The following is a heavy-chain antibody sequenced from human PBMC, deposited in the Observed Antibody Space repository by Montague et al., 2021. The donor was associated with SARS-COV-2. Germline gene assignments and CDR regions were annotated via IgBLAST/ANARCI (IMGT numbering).Heavy chain of an antibody. J-gene: IGHJ4*02. V-gene: IGHV4-59*01. Sequence: SETLSLTRTVSGGSISSYYWSWIRQPPGKGLEWIGYIYYSGSTNYNPSLKSRVTISVDTSKNQFSLKLSSVTAADTAVYYCAREGEGYSSSWWIDYWGQGTLVTVSS. CDR2: IYYSGST. CDR3: AREGEGYSSSWWIDY. CDR1: GGSISSYY. D-gene: IGHD6-13*01.